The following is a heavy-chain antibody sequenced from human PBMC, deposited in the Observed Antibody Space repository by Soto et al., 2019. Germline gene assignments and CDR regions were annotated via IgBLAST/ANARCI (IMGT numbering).Heavy chain of an antibody. J-gene: IGHJ4*02. CDR3: ARVRRCSGGSCYDY. CDR1: GGTFSSYA. CDR2: ISAYNGNT. Sequence: GASVKVSCKASGGTFSSYAISWVRQAPGQGLEWMGWISAYNGNTNYAQKLQGRVTMTTDTSTSTAYMELRSLRSDDTAVYYCARVRRCSGGSCYDYWGQGTLVTVSS. D-gene: IGHD2-15*01. V-gene: IGHV1-18*01.